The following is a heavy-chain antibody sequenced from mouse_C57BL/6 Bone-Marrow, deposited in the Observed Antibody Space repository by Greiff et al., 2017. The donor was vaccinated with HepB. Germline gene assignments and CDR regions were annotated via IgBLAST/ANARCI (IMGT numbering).Heavy chain of an antibody. Sequence: DVKLVESGGGLVKPGGSLKLSCAASGFTFSSYTMSWVRQTPEKRLEWVATISGGGGNTYYPDSVKGRFTISRDNAKNTLYRQMSMLRSEDTALYYCARSLGVDYWGQGTSVTVSS. CDR1: GFTFSSYT. CDR3: ARSLGVDY. D-gene: IGHD6-1*01. J-gene: IGHJ4*01. V-gene: IGHV5-9*01. CDR2: ISGGGGNT.